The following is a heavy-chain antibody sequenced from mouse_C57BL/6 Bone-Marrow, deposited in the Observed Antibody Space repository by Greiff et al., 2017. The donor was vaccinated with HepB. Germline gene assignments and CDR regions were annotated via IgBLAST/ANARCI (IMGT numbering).Heavy chain of an antibody. CDR2: IDPENGDT. D-gene: IGHD2-4*01. CDR1: GFNIKDDY. J-gene: IGHJ3*01. CDR3: TPYDYSFAY. Sequence: VQLQQSGAELVRPGASVKLSCTASGFNIKDDYMHWVKQRPEQGLEWIGWIDPENGDTEYASKFQGKATRTADTSSNTASLQLSSLTSEDTAVYYCTPYDYSFAYWGQGTLVTVSA. V-gene: IGHV14-4*01.